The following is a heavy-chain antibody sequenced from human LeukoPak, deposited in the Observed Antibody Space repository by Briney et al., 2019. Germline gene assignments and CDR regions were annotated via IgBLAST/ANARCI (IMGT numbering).Heavy chain of an antibody. Sequence: ASVKVSCKVSGYTLTELSMHWVRQAPGKGLEWMGGFDPEDGETIYAQKFQGRVTMTEDTSTDTAYMELSSLRSEDTAVYYCATIRTYYYDSSGYGGAFDIWGQGTMVTVSS. CDR1: GYTLTELS. V-gene: IGHV1-24*01. CDR3: ATIRTYYYDSSGYGGAFDI. CDR2: FDPEDGET. D-gene: IGHD3-22*01. J-gene: IGHJ3*02.